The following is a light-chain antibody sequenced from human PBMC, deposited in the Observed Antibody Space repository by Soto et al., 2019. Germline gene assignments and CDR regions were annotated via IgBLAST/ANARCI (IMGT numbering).Light chain of an antibody. J-gene: IGLJ3*02. Sequence: QSVLTQPPSVSGTPGQRVTISCSGSSSNIGTNFVYWYQQLPGTAPKLLIFSNAQRPSGVPDRFSGSRSGTSASLAISGLRSEDEADYYCAAWDDSLSGWVFGGGTKLTVL. CDR2: SNA. V-gene: IGLV1-47*02. CDR3: AAWDDSLSGWV. CDR1: SSNIGTNF.